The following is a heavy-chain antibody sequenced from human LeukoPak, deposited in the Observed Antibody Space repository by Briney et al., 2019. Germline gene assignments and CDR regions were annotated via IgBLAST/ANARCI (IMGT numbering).Heavy chain of an antibody. J-gene: IGHJ4*02. CDR3: ARDGHNWNDGGYYFDY. Sequence: PGGSLRLSCAASGFTFSNYGMSWVRQAPGKGLEWVSAISGSGGSTYYADSVKGRFTISRDNSKNTLYLQMNSLRAEDTAVYYCARDGHNWNDGGYYFDYWGQGALVTVSS. CDR2: ISGSGGST. V-gene: IGHV3-23*01. D-gene: IGHD1-1*01. CDR1: GFTFSNYG.